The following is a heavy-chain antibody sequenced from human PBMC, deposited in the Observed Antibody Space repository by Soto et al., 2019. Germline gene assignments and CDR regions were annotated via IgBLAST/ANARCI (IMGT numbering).Heavy chain of an antibody. CDR3: ARHRHPRGTVGATSPLDP. D-gene: IGHD1-26*01. V-gene: IGHV3-53*01. J-gene: IGHJ5*02. CDR2: HYSGGST. CDR1: GFSVSSNY. Sequence: DVQLVESGGGLVQPGGSLRLSCAISGFSVSSNYLSWVRQAPGKGLEWVSVHYSGGSTYYADSVQGRFTISRDKSNNTLDRQMRRVRAEDTAVYFCARHRHPRGTVGATSPLDPWGQGTQVTVSS.